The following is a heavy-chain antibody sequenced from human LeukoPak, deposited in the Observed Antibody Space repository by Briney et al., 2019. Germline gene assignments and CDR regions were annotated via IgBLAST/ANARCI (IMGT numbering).Heavy chain of an antibody. J-gene: IGHJ4*02. D-gene: IGHD5-18*01. CDR1: GGSISSGGYS. V-gene: IGHV4-30-2*01. Sequence: PSETLSLTCAVSGGSISSGGYSWSWIRQPPGEGLEWIGYIYHSGSTYYNPSLKSRVTIPVDRSKNQFSLKLSSVTAADTAVYYCARVGYSYGFDYWGQGTLVTVSS. CDR3: ARVGYSYGFDY. CDR2: IYHSGST.